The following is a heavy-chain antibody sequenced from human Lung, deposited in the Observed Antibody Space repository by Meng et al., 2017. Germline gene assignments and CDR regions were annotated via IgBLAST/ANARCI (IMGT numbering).Heavy chain of an antibody. CDR1: GFSLSTSGVG. V-gene: IGHV2-5*02. J-gene: IGHJ4*02. Sequence: QLCLKESGPTLWKPTQTLTLACTFSGFSLSTSGVGVGWIRQPPGKALEWLALIYWDDDKRYSPSLKSRLTITKDTSKNQVVLTMTNMDPVDTATYYCAHIVLYDSYDYWGQGTLVTVSS. CDR2: IYWDDDK. D-gene: IGHD3-22*01. CDR3: AHIVLYDSYDY.